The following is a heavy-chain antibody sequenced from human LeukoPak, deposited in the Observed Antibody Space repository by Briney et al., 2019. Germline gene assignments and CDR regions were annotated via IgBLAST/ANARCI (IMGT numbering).Heavy chain of an antibody. CDR1: GYTFTSYY. J-gene: IGHJ3*02. D-gene: IGHD3-22*01. Sequence: ASVKVSCKASGYTFTSYYMHWVRQAPGQGLEWMGIINPSGGSTSYAQKFQGRVTMTRDMSTSTVYMELGSLRSEDTAVYYCARDQWIIDYYDTSGQAFDKWGQGTMVTVSS. CDR3: ARDQWIIDYYDTSGQAFDK. CDR2: INPSGGST. V-gene: IGHV1-46*01.